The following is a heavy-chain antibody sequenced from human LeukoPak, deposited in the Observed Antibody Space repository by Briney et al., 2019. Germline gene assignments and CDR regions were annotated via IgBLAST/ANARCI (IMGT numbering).Heavy chain of an antibody. D-gene: IGHD7-27*01. CDR2: IKQDGSEK. CDR3: ARVRQNWGGFNAFDI. CDR1: GFTFSSYW. J-gene: IGHJ3*02. Sequence: GGSLRLSCAASGFTFSSYWMSWVRQAPGKGLEWVANIKQDGSEKYYVDSVKGRFTISRDNAKNSLYLQMNSLRAEDTAAYYCARVRQNWGGFNAFDIWGQGTMVTVSS. V-gene: IGHV3-7*01.